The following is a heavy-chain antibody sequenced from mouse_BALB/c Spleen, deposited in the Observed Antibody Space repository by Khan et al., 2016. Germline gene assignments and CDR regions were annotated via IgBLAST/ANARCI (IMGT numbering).Heavy chain of an antibody. V-gene: IGHV10S3*01. Sequence: EVQLVETGGGLVQPKGSLKLSCAASGFTFNTNAMNWVRQAPGKGLEWVARIRTKSNKYATYYADSVKDRFTLSRDDSQSMLYLQMNNLKTEDTAMYYCVSWDYWGQGTTLTVSS. CDR2: IRTKSNKYAT. CDR3: VSWDY. J-gene: IGHJ2*01. CDR1: GFTFNTNA.